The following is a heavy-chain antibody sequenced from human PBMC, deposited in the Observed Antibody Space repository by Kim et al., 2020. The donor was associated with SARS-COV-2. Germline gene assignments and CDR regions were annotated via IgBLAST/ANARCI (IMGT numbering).Heavy chain of an antibody. Sequence: EGGTPDDAAPVKGRFTISRDDSKNTLYLQMNSLKTEDTAIYYCTTARGGHYWGQGTLVIVSS. CDR2: EGGTP. J-gene: IGHJ4*02. CDR3: TTARGGHY. D-gene: IGHD3-16*01. V-gene: IGHV3-15*01.